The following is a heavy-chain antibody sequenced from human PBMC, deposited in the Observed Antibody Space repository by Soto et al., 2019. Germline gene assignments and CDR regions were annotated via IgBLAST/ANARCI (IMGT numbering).Heavy chain of an antibody. CDR1: GGTFSSYT. V-gene: IGHV1-69*02. CDR2: IIPILGIA. D-gene: IGHD6-13*01. CDR3: ARAGTVHNWFDP. J-gene: IGHJ5*02. Sequence: ASVKVSCKASGGTFSSYTISWVRQAPGQGLEWMGRIIPILGIANYAQKFQGRVTITADKSTSTAYMELSSLRSEDTAVYYCARAGTVHNWFDPWGQGTLVTVSS.